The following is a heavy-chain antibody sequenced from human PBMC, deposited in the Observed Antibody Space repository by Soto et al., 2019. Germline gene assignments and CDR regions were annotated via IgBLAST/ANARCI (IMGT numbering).Heavy chain of an antibody. D-gene: IGHD3-22*01. Sequence: ASVKVSCKASGYTFTGYYMHWVRQAPGQGLEWMGWINPNSGGTNYAQKFQGRVTMTRDTSISTAYMELSRLRSDDTAVYYCARVHEQYYYDSSGPFDYWGQGTLVTVSS. J-gene: IGHJ4*02. CDR1: GYTFTGYY. CDR2: INPNSGGT. V-gene: IGHV1-2*02. CDR3: ARVHEQYYYDSSGPFDY.